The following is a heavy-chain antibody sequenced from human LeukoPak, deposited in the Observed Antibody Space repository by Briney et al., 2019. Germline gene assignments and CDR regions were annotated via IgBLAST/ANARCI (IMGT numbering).Heavy chain of an antibody. CDR1: GGTFSSYT. CDR2: IIPILGIA. CDR3: ARDIAYYDSSGGPNWFDP. Sequence: SVKVSCKASGGTFSSYTISWVRQAPGQGLEWMGRIIPILGIANYAQKFQGRVTITADKSTSTAYMELSSLRSEDTAVYYCARDIAYYDSSGGPNWFDPWGQGTLVTVSS. J-gene: IGHJ5*02. D-gene: IGHD3-22*01. V-gene: IGHV1-69*04.